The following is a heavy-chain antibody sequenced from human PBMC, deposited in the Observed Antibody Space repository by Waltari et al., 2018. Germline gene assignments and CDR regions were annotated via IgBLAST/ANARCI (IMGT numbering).Heavy chain of an antibody. D-gene: IGHD6-6*01. CDR3: ARRLVSYYAMDV. J-gene: IGHJ6*02. V-gene: IGHV4-59*01. Sequence: QVQLQESGPGLVKPSETLSLTCTVSGGSINSYDWTWIRQPPGKGLEWIGYMYHSGSSNYNPTLRSRVTMSVDTSKNQFSLSLSSVSAADTAVYYCARRLVSYYAMDVWGQGTTVTVSS. CDR2: MYHSGSS. CDR1: GGSINSYD.